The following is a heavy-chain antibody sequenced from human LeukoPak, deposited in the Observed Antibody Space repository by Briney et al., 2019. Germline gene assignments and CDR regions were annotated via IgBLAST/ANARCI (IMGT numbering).Heavy chain of an antibody. CDR1: GFIFSSYS. V-gene: IGHV3-48*01. D-gene: IGHD2-15*01. CDR3: AKSGYCSGGSCQFDY. J-gene: IGHJ4*02. Sequence: GGSLRLSCAASGFIFSSYSMNWVRQAPGKGLEWVSYISSSSSTIYYADSVKGRFTISRDNAKNSLYLQMNSLRAEDTAVYYCAKSGYCSGGSCQFDYWGQGTLVTVSS. CDR2: ISSSSSTI.